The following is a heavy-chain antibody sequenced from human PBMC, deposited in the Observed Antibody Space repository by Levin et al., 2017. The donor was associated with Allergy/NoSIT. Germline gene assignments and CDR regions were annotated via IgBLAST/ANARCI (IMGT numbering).Heavy chain of an antibody. CDR3: ARDNIGLPDAFDL. J-gene: IGHJ3*01. D-gene: IGHD3-10*01. CDR1: GFTFDDYA. CDR2: ISWNSGSI. V-gene: IGHV3-9*01. Sequence: SLKISCAASGFTFDDYAMHWVRQAPGKGLGWVSGISWNSGSIGYADSVKGRFTIPRDNAKNSLYLQMNSLRTEDTALYYCARDNIGLPDAFDLWGQGTMVIVSS.